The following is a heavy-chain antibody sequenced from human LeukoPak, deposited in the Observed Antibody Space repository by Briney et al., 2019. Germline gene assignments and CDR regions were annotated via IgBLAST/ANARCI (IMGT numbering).Heavy chain of an antibody. CDR1: GYTFTSSD. D-gene: IGHD5-24*01. CDR2: MNPNSGTT. CDR3: ARWREGASRDFFDS. J-gene: IGHJ4*02. V-gene: IGHV1-8*01. Sequence: ASVKVSCKASGYTFTSSDINWVRQATGQGLEWMGWMNPNSGTTVYAQKFQGRVTMTRNTSISTAYMELSALRYEDAAVYYCARWREGASRDFFDSWGQGVLVTVSS.